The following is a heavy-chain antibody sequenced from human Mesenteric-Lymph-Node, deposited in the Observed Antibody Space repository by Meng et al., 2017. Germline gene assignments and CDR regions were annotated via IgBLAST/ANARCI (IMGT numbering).Heavy chain of an antibody. V-gene: IGHV4-4*07. CDR3: ARDRWIPLGYYYYDMDV. CDR1: GGSISSYY. D-gene: IGHD3-16*01. CDR2: IYTSGST. Sequence: GSLRLSCTVSGGSISSYYWSWIRQPAGKGLEWIGRIYTSGSTNYNPSLKSRVTMSVDTSKNQFSLKLSSVTAADTAVYYCARDRWIPLGYYYYDMDVWGQGTTVTVSS. J-gene: IGHJ6*02.